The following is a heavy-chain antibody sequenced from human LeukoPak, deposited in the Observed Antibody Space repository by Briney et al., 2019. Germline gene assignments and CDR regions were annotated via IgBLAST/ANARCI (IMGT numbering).Heavy chain of an antibody. CDR3: ARVRFVEDY. V-gene: IGHV1-8*01. CDR1: GYTFTSYD. CDR2: MNPNSGNT. Sequence: GASVKLSCKASGYTFTSYDINWVRHATGQGLEWMGWMNPNSGNTGYAQKFQGRVTMTRNTSISTAYMELSSLRSEDTAVYYSARVRFVEDYWGQGTMVTVSS. J-gene: IGHJ4*02. D-gene: IGHD3-3*01.